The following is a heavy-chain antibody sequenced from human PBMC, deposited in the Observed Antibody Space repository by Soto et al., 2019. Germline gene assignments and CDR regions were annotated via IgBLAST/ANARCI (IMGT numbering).Heavy chain of an antibody. CDR3: TTDSGYGAFDI. V-gene: IGHV3-15*07. CDR2: IKSKTDGGTT. Sequence: SVSNAWMNWVRQAPGKGLEWVGRIKSKTDGGTTDYAAPVKGRFTISRDDSKNTLYLQMNSLKTEDTAVYYCTTDSGYGAFDIRGQGTMVTVSS. J-gene: IGHJ3*02. CDR1: SVSNAW. D-gene: IGHD3-9*01.